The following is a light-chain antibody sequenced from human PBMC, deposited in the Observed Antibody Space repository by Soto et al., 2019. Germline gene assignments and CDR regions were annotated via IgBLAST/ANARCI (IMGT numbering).Light chain of an antibody. J-gene: IGKJ1*01. CDR2: GAS. V-gene: IGKV3-15*01. CDR1: QSVSSN. Sequence: EIVMTQSPATLSVSPGERATLSCRASQSVSSNLAWYQQKPGQAPRLLIYGASTRATGIPARFSGSGSRTEFTLTISSLQSEDFEVYYCQQYNNWPPGRTFGQGTKVDI. CDR3: QQYNNWPPGRT.